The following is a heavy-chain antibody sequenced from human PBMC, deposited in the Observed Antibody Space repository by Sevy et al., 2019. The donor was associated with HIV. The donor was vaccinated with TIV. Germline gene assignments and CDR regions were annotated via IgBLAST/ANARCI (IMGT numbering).Heavy chain of an antibody. V-gene: IGHV3-53*01. Sequence: GGSLRLSCAASGFTVSSNYMSWVRQAPGKGLEWVSVIYSGGSTYYADSVKGRFTISRDNSKNTLYLQMNSLRAEDTGVYYCARMYYYDSSGLPGHAFDIWGQGTMVTVSS. J-gene: IGHJ3*02. CDR1: GFTVSSNY. CDR2: IYSGGST. CDR3: ARMYYYDSSGLPGHAFDI. D-gene: IGHD3-22*01.